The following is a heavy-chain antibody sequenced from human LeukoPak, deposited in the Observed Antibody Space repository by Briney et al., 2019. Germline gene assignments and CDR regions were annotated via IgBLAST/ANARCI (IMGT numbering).Heavy chain of an antibody. D-gene: IGHD5-18*01. J-gene: IGHJ3*02. Sequence: GGSLRLSCAASGFTFSSYGMHWVRQAPGKGLEWVAFIRYDGSNKYYADSVKGRFTISRDNSKNTLYLQMNSLRAEDTAVYYCAKDPGPPIQPDAFDIWCEGTTVAVSS. CDR1: GFTFSSYG. CDR3: AKDPGPPIQPDAFDI. V-gene: IGHV3-30*02. CDR2: IRYDGSNK.